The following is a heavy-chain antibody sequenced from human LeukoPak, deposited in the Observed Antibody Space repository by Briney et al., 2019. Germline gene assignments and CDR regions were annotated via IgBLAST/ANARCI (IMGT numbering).Heavy chain of an antibody. CDR2: IFTSGTT. Sequence: PETLSLTCTVSDGSMSNYYWSWIRQPPGKGLEWIGYIFTSGTTTYNPSLKSRVTISLDTSKNRFSLELTSVTAADTAVYYCARRVRCSARYCSNWFDPWGQGTLVTVSS. D-gene: IGHD2-15*01. V-gene: IGHV4-4*09. J-gene: IGHJ5*02. CDR3: ARRVRCSARYCSNWFDP. CDR1: DGSMSNYY.